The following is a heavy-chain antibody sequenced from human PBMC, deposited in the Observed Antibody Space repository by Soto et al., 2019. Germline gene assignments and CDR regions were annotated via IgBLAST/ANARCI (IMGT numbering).Heavy chain of an antibody. CDR1: GGSISSGGDY. Sequence: QVQLQESGPGLVKPSQTLSLTCTVSGGSISSGGDYWSWIRQHPGKGLEWIGYIYYSGRTYYNPSLQRRVTLSVDTSKNHFSLKLSSVTAADTAVYYCARATPYYYYGMDVWGQGTTVTVSS. V-gene: IGHV4-31*03. CDR2: IYYSGRT. J-gene: IGHJ6*02. CDR3: ARATPYYYYGMDV.